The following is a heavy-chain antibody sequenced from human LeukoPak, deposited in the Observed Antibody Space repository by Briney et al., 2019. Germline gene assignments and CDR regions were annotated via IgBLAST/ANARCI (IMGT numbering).Heavy chain of an antibody. Sequence: SETLSLTCTVSSGSISTYYWSWIRQPPGKGLEWIGYINYSGSTDYNPSLKSRVTISVDTSKNQFSLKLTSVTAADTAVYYCARDGAVAGGGRWFDPWGQGTLATVSS. D-gene: IGHD6-19*01. CDR3: ARDGAVAGGGRWFDP. CDR1: SGSISTYY. V-gene: IGHV4-59*01. CDR2: INYSGST. J-gene: IGHJ5*02.